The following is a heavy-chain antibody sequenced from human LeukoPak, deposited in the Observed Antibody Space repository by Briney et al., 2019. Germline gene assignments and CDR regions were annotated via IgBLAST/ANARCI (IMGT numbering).Heavy chain of an antibody. D-gene: IGHD2-21*02. J-gene: IGHJ4*02. Sequence: SETLSLTCTVSGGSISSYYWSWIRQPPGKGLEWIGYIYYSGSTNYNPSLKSRVTISVDTSKNQFSLKLSSVTAADTAVYYCARHGDHPYYFDYWGQGTLVIVSS. CDR1: GGSISSYY. V-gene: IGHV4-59*08. CDR3: ARHGDHPYYFDY. CDR2: IYYSGST.